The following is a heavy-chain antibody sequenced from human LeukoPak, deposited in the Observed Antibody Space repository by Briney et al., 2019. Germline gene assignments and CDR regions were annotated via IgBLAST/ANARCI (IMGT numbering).Heavy chain of an antibody. Sequence: SGESLKISCKGSGYSFPNYWIGWVRQMPGQGLEWIVIIYPADSDTRYSPSFQGQVTISADKSINTAYLQWTSLKASDTAMYYCARRKGDGYNSPFDYWGQGTLVTVSS. CDR2: IYPADSDT. CDR3: ARRKGDGYNSPFDY. J-gene: IGHJ4*02. CDR1: GYSFPNYW. V-gene: IGHV5-51*01. D-gene: IGHD5-24*01.